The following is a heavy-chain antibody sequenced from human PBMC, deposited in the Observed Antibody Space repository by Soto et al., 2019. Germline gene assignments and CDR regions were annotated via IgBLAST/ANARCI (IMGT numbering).Heavy chain of an antibody. Sequence: QVQLVQSGAEVKKPGSSVKVSCKASGGTFSSYAISWVRQAPGQGLEWMGGFNPICETANYAQKFQARVTITADESTNTAYMELSSLRSEDTAVYYCTRGITLIRGVIPPGYYYGMDVWGQGTTVAVSS. CDR3: TRGITLIRGVIPPGYYYGMDV. D-gene: IGHD3-10*01. V-gene: IGHV1-69*01. CDR1: GGTFSSYA. CDR2: FNPICETA. J-gene: IGHJ6*02.